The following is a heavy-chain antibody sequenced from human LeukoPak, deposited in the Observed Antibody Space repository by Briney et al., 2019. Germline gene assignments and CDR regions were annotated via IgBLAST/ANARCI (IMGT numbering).Heavy chain of an antibody. CDR2: ISAYNGNT. J-gene: IGHJ6*03. Sequence: ASVKVSCKASGYTFTSYGISWVRQAPGQGLEWMGWISAYNGNTNYAQKLQGRVTMTTDTSTSTAYMELRSLRSDDTAVYYCARALYSSGWFFGYYYYYMDVWGKGTTVTVSS. CDR3: ARALYSSGWFFGYYYYYMDV. V-gene: IGHV1-18*01. D-gene: IGHD6-19*01. CDR1: GYTFTSYG.